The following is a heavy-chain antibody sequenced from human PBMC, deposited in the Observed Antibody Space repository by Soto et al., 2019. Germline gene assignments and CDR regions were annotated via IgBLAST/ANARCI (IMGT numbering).Heavy chain of an antibody. Sequence: GGSLRLSCAASGFTFSSYGMHWVRQAPGKGLEWVAVIWYDGSNKYYADSVKGRFTISRDNSKNTLYLQMNSLRAEDTAVYYCAREPRGGSGSPDAILAYYYYGMDVWGQGTTVTVSS. V-gene: IGHV3-33*01. CDR2: IWYDGSNK. CDR1: GFTFSSYG. D-gene: IGHD3-10*01. CDR3: AREPRGGSGSPDAILAYYYYGMDV. J-gene: IGHJ6*02.